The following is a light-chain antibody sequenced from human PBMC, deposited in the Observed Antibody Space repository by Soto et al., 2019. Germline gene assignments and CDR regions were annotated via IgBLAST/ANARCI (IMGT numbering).Light chain of an antibody. CDR1: QSVTSN. CDR2: GAS. J-gene: IGKJ1*01. Sequence: EIVMSQSPATLSVSPGERATLSCRASQSVTSNLAWYQQKPGQAPRLLIYGASTRATGIPARFSGSGSGTEFTLTIRSLQSEDFAVYYCQQYHNWPGTFGQGTKVDIK. V-gene: IGKV3-15*01. CDR3: QQYHNWPGT.